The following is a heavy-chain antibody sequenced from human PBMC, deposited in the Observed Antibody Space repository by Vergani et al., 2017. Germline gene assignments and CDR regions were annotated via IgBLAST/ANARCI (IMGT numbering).Heavy chain of an antibody. D-gene: IGHD3-10*01. J-gene: IGHJ6*02. Sequence: EGQLVESGGDWVQRGGSLRLSCAASGFISSSYWMSWVRQAPGKGLEWVANVNQDGSEKYYVDSVRGRFTISRDNAKNSIYLQINSLRAEDTAVYFCVGVPLIRGGSGNYGINNYHGMDVWGQGTTVIVSS. CDR2: VNQDGSEK. CDR1: GFISSSYW. CDR3: VGVPLIRGGSGNYGINNYHGMDV. V-gene: IGHV3-7*01.